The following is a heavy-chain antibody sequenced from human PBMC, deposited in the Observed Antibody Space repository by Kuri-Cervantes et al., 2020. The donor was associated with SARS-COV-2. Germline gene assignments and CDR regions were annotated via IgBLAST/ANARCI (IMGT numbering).Heavy chain of an antibody. CDR3: ARGPAHDFWSGYRFDY. V-gene: IGHV4-30-2*01. D-gene: IGHD3-3*01. CDR2: IYHSGST. CDR1: GGSISSGGYY. J-gene: IGHJ4*02. Sequence: LRLSCTVSGGSISSGGYYWSWIRQPPGKGLEWIGYIYHSGSTYYNPSLKSRVTISVDTSKNQFSLKLSSVTAADTAVYYCARGPAHDFWSGYRFDYWGQGTLVTVSS.